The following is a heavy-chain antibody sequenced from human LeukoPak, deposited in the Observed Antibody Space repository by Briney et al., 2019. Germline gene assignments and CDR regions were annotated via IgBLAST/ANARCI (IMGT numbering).Heavy chain of an antibody. Sequence: GGSLRLSCAASGFTFSSYWMSWVRQAPGKGLERVANIEQDGSEKYYVHSVKGRFTISRDNAKNSLYLQMNSLRAEDTAVYYCARDAWIQLWLPHTYWGQGTLVTVSS. V-gene: IGHV3-7*01. D-gene: IGHD5-18*01. J-gene: IGHJ4*02. CDR3: ARDAWIQLWLPHTY. CDR2: IEQDGSEK. CDR1: GFTFSSYW.